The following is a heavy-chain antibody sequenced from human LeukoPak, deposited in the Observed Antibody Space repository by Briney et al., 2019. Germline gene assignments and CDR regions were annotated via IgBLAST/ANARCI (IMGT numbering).Heavy chain of an antibody. CDR3: ARDLNGDRVERAHYFDY. CDR1: GYTFTSYG. V-gene: IGHV1-18*01. CDR2: ISAYNGNT. D-gene: IGHD7-27*01. Sequence: RASVKVSCKASGYTFTSYGISWVRQAPGQGLEWMGWISAYNGNTNYAQKLQGRVTMTTDTSTSTAYMELRSLRSDDTAVYYCARDLNGDRVERAHYFDYWGQGTLVTVSS. J-gene: IGHJ4*02.